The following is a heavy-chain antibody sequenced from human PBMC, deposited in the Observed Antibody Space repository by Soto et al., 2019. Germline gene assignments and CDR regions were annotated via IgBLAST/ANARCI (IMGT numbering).Heavy chain of an antibody. CDR1: GFTFDDYA. D-gene: IGHD3-10*01. J-gene: IGHJ2*01. CDR3: AKDIYDTSSGGWYFDF. Sequence: PGGSLRLSCAASGFTFDDYAMHWVRQAPGKGLEWVSGISRNSGSIGYADSVKGRFTISRDNAKNSLYLQMNSLRSEDMALYYCAKDIYDTSSGGWYFDFWGRGTLVTVSS. V-gene: IGHV3-9*03. CDR2: ISRNSGSI.